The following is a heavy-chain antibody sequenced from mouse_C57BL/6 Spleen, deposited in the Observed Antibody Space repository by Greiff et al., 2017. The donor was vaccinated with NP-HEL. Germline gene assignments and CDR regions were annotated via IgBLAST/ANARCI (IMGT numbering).Heavy chain of an antibody. CDR2: IYPSDSET. Sequence: QVQLKQPGAELVRPGSSVKLSCKASGYTFTSYWMDWVKQRPGQGLEWIGNIYPSDSETHYNQKFKDKATLTVDKSSSTAYMQLSSLTSEDSAVYYCARWGYSNPWFAYWGQGTLVTVSA. J-gene: IGHJ3*01. V-gene: IGHV1-61*01. D-gene: IGHD2-5*01. CDR1: GYTFTSYW. CDR3: ARWGYSNPWFAY.